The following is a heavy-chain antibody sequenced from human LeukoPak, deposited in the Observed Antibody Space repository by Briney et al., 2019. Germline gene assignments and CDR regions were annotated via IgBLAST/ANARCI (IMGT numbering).Heavy chain of an antibody. Sequence: SETLSLTCAVYGGSFSGYYWSWIRQPPGKGLEWIGDINHSGSTNYNPSLKSRVTISVDTSKNQFSLKLSSVTAADTAVYYCARVTGNARDYYDSSGYLYYFDYWGQGTLVTVSS. CDR2: INHSGST. CDR3: ARVTGNARDYYDSSGYLYYFDY. CDR1: GGSFSGYY. D-gene: IGHD3-22*01. V-gene: IGHV4-34*01. J-gene: IGHJ4*02.